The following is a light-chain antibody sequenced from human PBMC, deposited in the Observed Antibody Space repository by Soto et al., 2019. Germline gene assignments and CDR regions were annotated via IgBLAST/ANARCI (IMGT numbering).Light chain of an antibody. CDR1: QSITNH. V-gene: IGKV1-39*01. Sequence: DIQMTQSPDSLSASVGDRVTIACRPSQSITNHLNWYQQKSGRAPRLLIFGASNLQTGVPPRFSGRGFGANFTLTISSLQPEDFASYYCQQSYTTPPTFGPGTKVDI. CDR2: GAS. J-gene: IGKJ3*01. CDR3: QQSYTTPPT.